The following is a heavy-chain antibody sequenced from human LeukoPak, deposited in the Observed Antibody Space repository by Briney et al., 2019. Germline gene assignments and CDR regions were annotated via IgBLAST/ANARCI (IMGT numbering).Heavy chain of an antibody. V-gene: IGHV1-46*01. J-gene: IGHJ4*02. CDR3: ARDFYMTAVTTGYFDY. CDR1: GYTFTGYY. CDR2: INPSGGST. Sequence: ASVKVSCKASGYTFTGYYMHWVRQAPGQGLEWMGIINPSGGSTSYAQKFQGRLTMTRDTSTSTVYVELSSLRSEDTAVYYCARDFYMTAVTTGYFDYWGQGTLVTVSS. D-gene: IGHD4-17*01.